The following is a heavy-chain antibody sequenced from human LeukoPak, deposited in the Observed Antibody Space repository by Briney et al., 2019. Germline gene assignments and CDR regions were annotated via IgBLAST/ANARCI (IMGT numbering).Heavy chain of an antibody. D-gene: IGHD2-2*01. CDR1: GFTFSSYG. CDR3: AKDRARHIVVVPAAIDGRDAFDI. Sequence: GGSLRLSCAASGFTFSSYGMHWVRQAPGKGLEWVAFIRYDGSNKYHADSVKGRFTISRDNSKNTLYLQMNSLRAEDTAVYYCAKDRARHIVVVPAAIDGRDAFDIWGQGTMVTVSS. CDR2: IRYDGSNK. V-gene: IGHV3-30*02. J-gene: IGHJ3*02.